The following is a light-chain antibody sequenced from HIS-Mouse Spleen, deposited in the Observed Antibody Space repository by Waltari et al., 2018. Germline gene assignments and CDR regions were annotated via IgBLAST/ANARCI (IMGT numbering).Light chain of an antibody. CDR2: EGS. CDR3: CSYAGSSTYV. V-gene: IGLV2-23*01. CDR1: SSVVGCYNV. J-gene: IGLJ1*01. Sequence: QSALTQPRSVSGSPGQSVTISCTGTSSVVGCYNVVSWYQQHPGKAPKLMIYEGSKRPSGVSHRFSGSKSGNTASLTISGLQAEDEADYYCCSYAGSSTYVFGTGTKVTVL.